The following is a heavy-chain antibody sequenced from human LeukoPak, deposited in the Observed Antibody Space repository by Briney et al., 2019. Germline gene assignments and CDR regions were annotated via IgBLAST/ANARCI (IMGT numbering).Heavy chain of an antibody. CDR2: ISYDGSNK. V-gene: IGHV3-30-3*01. J-gene: IGHJ3*02. CDR3: ARVNWDPDAFDI. CDR1: GFTFSSYA. Sequence: GGSLRLSCAASGFTFSSYAMHWVRQAPGKGLEWVAVISYDGSNKYYADSVKGRFTISRDNSKNTLYLQMNSLRAEDTAVYYCARVNWDPDAFDIWGQGTMVTVSS. D-gene: IGHD7-27*01.